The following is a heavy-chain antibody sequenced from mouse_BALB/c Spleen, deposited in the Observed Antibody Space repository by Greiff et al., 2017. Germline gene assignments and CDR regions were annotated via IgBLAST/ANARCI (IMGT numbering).Heavy chain of an antibody. CDR3: ARGYAMDY. CDR2: IYPGDGST. V-gene: IGHV1S56*01. Sequence: QVQLQQSGDDLVKPGASVKISCKASGYTFTSYDINWVKQRPGQGLEWIGWIYPGDGSTKYNEKFKGKATLTADKSSSTAYMQLSSLTSENSAVYFCARGYAMDYWGQGTSVTVSS. J-gene: IGHJ4*01. CDR1: GYTFTSYD.